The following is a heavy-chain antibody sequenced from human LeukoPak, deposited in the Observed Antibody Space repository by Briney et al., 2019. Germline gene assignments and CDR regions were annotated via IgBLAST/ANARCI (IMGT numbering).Heavy chain of an antibody. CDR1: GGSFSGYY. CDR3: AKIAAAAQVDY. J-gene: IGHJ4*02. Sequence: SETLSLTCAVYGGSFSGYYWSWIRQPPGKGLEWIGEINHSGSTNYNPSLKSRVTISVDTSKNQFSLKLSSVTAADTAVYYCAKIAAAAQVDYWGQGTLVTVSS. V-gene: IGHV4-34*01. CDR2: INHSGST. D-gene: IGHD6-13*01.